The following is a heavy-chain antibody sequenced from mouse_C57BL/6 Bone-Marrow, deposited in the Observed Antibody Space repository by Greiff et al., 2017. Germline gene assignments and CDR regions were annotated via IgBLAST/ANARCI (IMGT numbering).Heavy chain of an antibody. V-gene: IGHV14-4*01. CDR1: GFNIQDDY. CDR3: TTYYSNYYYFDY. CDR2: IDPENGDT. J-gene: IGHJ2*01. Sequence: EVQLQQSGAELVRPGASVKLSCTASGFNIQDDYMHWVKQRPEQGLEWIGWIDPENGDTEYASKFQGKATITADTSSNTAYLQLSSLTSEDTAVYYCTTYYSNYYYFDYWGQGTTLTVSS. D-gene: IGHD2-5*01.